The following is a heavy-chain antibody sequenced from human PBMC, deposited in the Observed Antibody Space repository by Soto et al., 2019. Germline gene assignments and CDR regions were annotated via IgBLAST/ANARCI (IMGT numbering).Heavy chain of an antibody. Sequence: PSETLSLTCTVSGDSISTFYWGWMRQSPGKELEWIGYVYYTGSTNYNPSLKSRFTISVDRSKNQFSLKLTSANAADTAVYYCARGRTVRNYADDSSDYFYFLDYGGQGTQVTVSS. D-gene: IGHD3-22*01. CDR1: GDSISTFY. J-gene: IGHJ4*02. V-gene: IGHV4-59*01. CDR3: ARGRTVRNYADDSSDYFYFLDY. CDR2: VYYTGST.